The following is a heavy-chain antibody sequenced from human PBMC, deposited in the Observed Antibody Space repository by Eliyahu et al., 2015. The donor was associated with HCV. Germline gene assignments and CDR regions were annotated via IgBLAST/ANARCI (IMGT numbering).Heavy chain of an antibody. D-gene: IGHD1-26*01. CDR3: GRVSIVATPYFFDY. Sequence: EVQLVESGGGLVQPGGSLRLSCAASGFTFSDHYMDWVRQAPGKGLGWVGRIRNKANSYTTEYAPSVKGRFTVSRDDSKNSLYLQMNSLKTEDTAVYYCGRVSIVATPYFFDYWGQGTRVTVSS. CDR2: IRNKANSYTT. J-gene: IGHJ4*02. CDR1: GFTFSDHY. V-gene: IGHV3-72*01.